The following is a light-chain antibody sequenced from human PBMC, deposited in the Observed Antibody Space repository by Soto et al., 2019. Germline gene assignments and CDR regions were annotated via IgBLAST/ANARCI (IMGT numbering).Light chain of an antibody. CDR3: QQSYSTLGT. J-gene: IGKJ2*01. Sequence: DIQMTQSPPSLSASVGDRVTITCRASQSISSYLNWYQQKPGKAPKLLIYAASSLQSGVPSRFSGSGSGTDFTLTISSLQPEDFATYYCQQSYSTLGTFGQGTKLEIK. CDR1: QSISSY. V-gene: IGKV1-39*01. CDR2: AAS.